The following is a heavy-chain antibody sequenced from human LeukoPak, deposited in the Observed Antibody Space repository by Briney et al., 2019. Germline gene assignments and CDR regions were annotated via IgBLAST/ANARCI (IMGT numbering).Heavy chain of an antibody. D-gene: IGHD6-13*01. Sequence: ASVKVSCKASGYTFTRYAMNWMRQAPGQGLEWMGWINPNSGDANYAQKFQGRVTMTRDTSISTAYMEMSRLRSDDTAVYYCARPLTKGSWYSYFDYWGQGALVTVSS. V-gene: IGHV1-2*02. J-gene: IGHJ4*02. CDR3: ARPLTKGSWYSYFDY. CDR1: GYTFTRYA. CDR2: INPNSGDA.